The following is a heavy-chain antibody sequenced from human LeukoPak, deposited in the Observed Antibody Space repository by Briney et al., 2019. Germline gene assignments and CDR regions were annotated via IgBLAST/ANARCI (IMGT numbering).Heavy chain of an antibody. V-gene: IGHV5-51*01. Sequence: GESLKISCNGSGYTFTNYYIGWVRQTPGKGLEGMGIISPGDSDARYSPSFQGRVTTSSDTSISTAYMRWSSLKASDTAMYYCARRYCSSTSCNPYFFDYWGQGTLVTVSS. J-gene: IGHJ4*02. CDR1: GYTFTNYY. CDR2: ISPGDSDA. D-gene: IGHD2-2*01. CDR3: ARRYCSSTSCNPYFFDY.